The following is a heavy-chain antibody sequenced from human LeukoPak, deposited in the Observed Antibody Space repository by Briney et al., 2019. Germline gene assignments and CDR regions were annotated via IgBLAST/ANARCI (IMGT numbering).Heavy chain of an antibody. CDR1: GFTFNSYS. Sequence: GGSLRLSCAASGFTFNSYSMNWVRQAPGKGLEWVSVIYSGGSTYYADSVKGRFTISRDNSKNTLYLQMNSLRAEDTAVYYCAISSSSWSPLYLVDYWGQGTLVTVSS. D-gene: IGHD6-13*01. CDR3: AISSSSWSPLYLVDY. CDR2: IYSGGST. J-gene: IGHJ4*02. V-gene: IGHV3-53*01.